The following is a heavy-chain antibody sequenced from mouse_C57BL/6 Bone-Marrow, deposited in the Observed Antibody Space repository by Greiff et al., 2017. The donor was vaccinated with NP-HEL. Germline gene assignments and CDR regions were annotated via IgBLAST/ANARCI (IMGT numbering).Heavy chain of an antibody. CDR2: INPNNGGT. CDR1: GYTFTDYY. V-gene: IGHV1-26*01. Sequence: EVQLQQSGPELVKPGASVKISCKASGYTFTDYYMNWVKQSHGKSLEWIGDINPNNGGTSYNQKFKGKATLTVDKSSSTAYMELRSLTSEDSAVYYCAREGFAYWGPGTLVTVSA. CDR3: AREGFAY. J-gene: IGHJ3*01.